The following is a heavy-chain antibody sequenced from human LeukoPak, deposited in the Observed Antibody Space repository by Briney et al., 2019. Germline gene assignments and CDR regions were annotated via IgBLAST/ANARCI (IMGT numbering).Heavy chain of an antibody. J-gene: IGHJ4*02. CDR3: ARGSWGRPGAFDY. Sequence: SETLSLTCSVSGGSISSYFWSWIRQSPGKGLEWIGYIYHSGSTNYNPSLKSRVTISVDTSKNQFSLKLSSVIAADTALYYCARGSWGRPGAFDYWGQGTLVLLSS. V-gene: IGHV4-59*01. CDR2: IYHSGST. CDR1: GGSISSYF. D-gene: IGHD7-27*01.